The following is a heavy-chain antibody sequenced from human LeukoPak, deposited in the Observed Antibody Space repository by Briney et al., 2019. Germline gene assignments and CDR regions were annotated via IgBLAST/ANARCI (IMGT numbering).Heavy chain of an antibody. D-gene: IGHD3-16*01. CDR3: ARPVLDY. Sequence: PSETLSLTCTVSGGSISSSSYYWGWIRQPPGKGLEWIGSIYYSGSTYYNPSLKSRVTISVDTSKNQFSLKLSSVTAADTAVYYCARPVLDYWGQGTLVTVSS. J-gene: IGHJ4*02. CDR1: GGSISSSSYY. CDR2: IYYSGST. V-gene: IGHV4-39*01.